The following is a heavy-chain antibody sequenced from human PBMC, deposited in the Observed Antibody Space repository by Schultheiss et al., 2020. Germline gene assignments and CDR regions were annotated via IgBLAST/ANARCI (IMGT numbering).Heavy chain of an antibody. D-gene: IGHD3-10*01. V-gene: IGHV4-59*08. J-gene: IGHJ6*02. Sequence: SETLSLTCTVSGGSISSYYWSWIRQPPGKGLEWIGYIYYSGSTNYNPSLKSRVTISVDTSKNQFSLKLSSVTAADTAVYYCAGHEAYSSGSYDYYYYSIDVWGQGTTVTVSS. CDR1: GGSISSYY. CDR3: AGHEAYSSGSYDYYYYSIDV. CDR2: IYYSGST.